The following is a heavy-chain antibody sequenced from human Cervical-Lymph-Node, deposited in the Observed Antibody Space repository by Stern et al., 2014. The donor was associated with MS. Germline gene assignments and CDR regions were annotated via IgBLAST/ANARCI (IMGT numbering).Heavy chain of an antibody. J-gene: IGHJ3*02. V-gene: IGHV1-69*06. Sequence: VQLVQSGAEVKKPGSSVKVSCKASGGTFSSYAISWVRQSPGQGLEWMGGIIPIFGTGNSAQRFQGRVTITADTSTSTVYMELSGLKSEDTAVYYCARDRRHHDSRGYYIFDIWGQGTMVTVSS. CDR1: GGTFSSYA. CDR2: IIPIFGTG. CDR3: ARDRRHHDSRGYYIFDI. D-gene: IGHD3-22*01.